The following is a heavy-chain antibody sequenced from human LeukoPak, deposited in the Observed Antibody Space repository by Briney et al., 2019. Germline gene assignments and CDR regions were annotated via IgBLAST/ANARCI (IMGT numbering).Heavy chain of an antibody. D-gene: IGHD2-15*01. Sequence: ASVKVSCKASGGTFSSYAISWVRQAPGQGLEWMGWISAYNGNTNYAQKLQGRVTMTTDTSTSTAYMELRNLRSEDTAVYYCARVGVSCSGGSCYSDHFDYWGQGTLVTVSS. CDR1: GGTFSSYA. CDR2: ISAYNGNT. V-gene: IGHV1-18*01. CDR3: ARVGVSCSGGSCYSDHFDY. J-gene: IGHJ4*02.